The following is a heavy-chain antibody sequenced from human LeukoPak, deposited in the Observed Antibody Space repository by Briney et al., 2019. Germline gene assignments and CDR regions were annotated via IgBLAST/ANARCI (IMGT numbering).Heavy chain of an antibody. D-gene: IGHD4-17*01. CDR3: ARGLTSDKIDY. V-gene: IGHV4-34*01. Sequence: SETLSLTCAVYGGSLSGYYWTWIRQPPGKGLEWIGRFHHGGSPSYNPSLQSRVTISADTSKNHFSLNLRSVSDADTAVYYCARGLTSDKIDYWGQGTLVTVSS. J-gene: IGHJ4*02. CDR1: GGSLSGYY. CDR2: FHHGGSP.